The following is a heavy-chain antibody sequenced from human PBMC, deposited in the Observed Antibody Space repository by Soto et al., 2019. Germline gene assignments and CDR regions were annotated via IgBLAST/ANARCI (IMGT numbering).Heavy chain of an antibody. CDR3: AKAGIARKLYYYYYMDV. Sequence: GGSLRLSCAASGFTFSSYAMSWVRQAPGKGLEWVSAISGSGGSTYYADSVKGRFTISRDNSKNTLYLQMNSLRAEDTAVYYCAKAGIARKLYYYYYMDVWGKGTTVTVSS. J-gene: IGHJ6*03. CDR2: ISGSGGST. V-gene: IGHV3-23*01. D-gene: IGHD1-1*01. CDR1: GFTFSSYA.